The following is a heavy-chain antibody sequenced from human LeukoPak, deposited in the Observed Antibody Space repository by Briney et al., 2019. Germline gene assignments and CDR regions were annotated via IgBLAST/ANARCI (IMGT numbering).Heavy chain of an antibody. D-gene: IGHD1-26*01. Sequence: PGGSLRLSCAASGFTFSNYAMSWFRQAPGKGLEWVSYISSSSSTIYYADSVKGRFTISRDNAKNSLYLQMNSLRAEDTAVYYCAGDIWELVWGQGTLVTVSS. V-gene: IGHV3-48*01. J-gene: IGHJ4*02. CDR1: GFTFSNYA. CDR2: ISSSSSTI. CDR3: AGDIWELV.